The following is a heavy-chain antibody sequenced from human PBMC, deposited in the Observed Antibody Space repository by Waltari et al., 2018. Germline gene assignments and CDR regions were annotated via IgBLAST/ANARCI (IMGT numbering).Heavy chain of an antibody. Sequence: EVQLVESGGGLVKPGGSLRLSCAASGFTFSSYSMNWVRQAPGKGLEWVSSISSSSSYIYYADSVKGRLTISRDNAKNSLYLQMNSLGAEDTAVYYCARGAGKLRFLEADDAFDIWGQGTMVTVSS. V-gene: IGHV3-21*01. J-gene: IGHJ3*02. CDR3: ARGAGKLRFLEADDAFDI. CDR1: GFTFSSYS. D-gene: IGHD3-3*01. CDR2: ISSSSSYI.